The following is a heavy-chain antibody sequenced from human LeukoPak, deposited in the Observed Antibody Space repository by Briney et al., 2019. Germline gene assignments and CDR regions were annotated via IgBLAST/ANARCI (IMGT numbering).Heavy chain of an antibody. Sequence: GGSLRLSCAASGFTFSDYYMSWIRQAPGKELEWVSYISSSGSTIYYADSVKGRFTISRDNAKNSLYLQMNSLRAEDTAVYYCARVRSYYGSGSPPYGYWGQGTLVTVSS. CDR1: GFTFSDYY. J-gene: IGHJ4*02. CDR3: ARVRSYYGSGSPPYGY. CDR2: ISSSGSTI. D-gene: IGHD3-10*01. V-gene: IGHV3-11*04.